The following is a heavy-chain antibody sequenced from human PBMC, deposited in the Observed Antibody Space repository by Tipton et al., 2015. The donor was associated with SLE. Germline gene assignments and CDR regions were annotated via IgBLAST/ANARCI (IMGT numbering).Heavy chain of an antibody. CDR3: AGTNYDVLTGYHRVDTFDI. D-gene: IGHD3-9*01. V-gene: IGHV4-39*07. CDR2: IYSSGGT. CDR1: GGSISSYY. Sequence: TLSLTCTVSGGSISSYYWDWIRQPPGKGLEWLGGIYSSGGTYYNPSLKSRVTISVDTSKNQFSLELSSVTAADTAVYYCAGTNYDVLTGYHRVDTFDIWGQGTMVTVSS. J-gene: IGHJ3*02.